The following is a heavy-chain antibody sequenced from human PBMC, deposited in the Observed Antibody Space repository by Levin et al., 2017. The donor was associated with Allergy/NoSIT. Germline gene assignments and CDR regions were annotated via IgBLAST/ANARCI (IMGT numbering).Heavy chain of an antibody. CDR1: GFTFDDYT. V-gene: IGHV3-43*01. CDR2: ISWDGGST. J-gene: IGHJ4*02. Sequence: GGSLRLSCAASGFTFDDYTMHWVRQAPGKGLEWVSLISWDGGSTYYADSVKGRFTISRDNSKNSLYLQMNSLRTEDTALYYCAKAVLVGLSTPFDYWGQGTLVTVSS. D-gene: IGHD2-15*01. CDR3: AKAVLVGLSTPFDY.